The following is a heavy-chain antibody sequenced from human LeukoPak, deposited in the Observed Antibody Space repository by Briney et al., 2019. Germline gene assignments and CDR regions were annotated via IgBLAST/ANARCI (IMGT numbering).Heavy chain of an antibody. J-gene: IGHJ6*02. D-gene: IGHD4-17*01. Sequence: SETPSLTCAVSGASVSSSSYFWGWIRQPPGEGPEWLGSVYYNGATYYNPSLKSRVTISLDTSKNQFSLKLSSVTAADTAVYYCARAGDTVTSEDYYYYGLDVWGRGTTVTVSS. CDR2: VYYNGAT. V-gene: IGHV4-39*07. CDR1: GASVSSSSYF. CDR3: ARAGDTVTSEDYYYYGLDV.